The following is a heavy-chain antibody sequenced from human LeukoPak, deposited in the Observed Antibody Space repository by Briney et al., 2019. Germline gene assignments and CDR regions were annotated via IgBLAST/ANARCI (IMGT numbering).Heavy chain of an antibody. D-gene: IGHD3-22*01. J-gene: IGHJ4*02. CDR1: VGTFSSYA. V-gene: IGHV1-69*05. CDR3: ARSHHYYDSSGYYWDY. Sequence: SVKVSCKASVGTFSSYAISWVRQAPGQGPEWMGGIIPIFGTANYAQKFQGRVTITTDESTSTAYMELSSLRSEDTAVYYCARSHHYYDSSGYYWDYWGQGTLVTVSS. CDR2: IIPIFGTA.